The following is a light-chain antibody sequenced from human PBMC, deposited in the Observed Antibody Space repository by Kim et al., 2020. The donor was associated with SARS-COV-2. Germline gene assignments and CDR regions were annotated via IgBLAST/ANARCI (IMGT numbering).Light chain of an antibody. CDR1: SGNSSYA. J-gene: IGLJ3*02. V-gene: IGLV4-69*01. Sequence: ASVKLTCTLSSGNSSYAIAWHQQQPEKGPRYLMKLNSDGSHSKGDGIPDRFSGSSSGAERYLTISSLQSEDEADYYCQTWGTGFWVFGGGTKVTVL. CDR2: LNSDGSH. CDR3: QTWGTGFWV.